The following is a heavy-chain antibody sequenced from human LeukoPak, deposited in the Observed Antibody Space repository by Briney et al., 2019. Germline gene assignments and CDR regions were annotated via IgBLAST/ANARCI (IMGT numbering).Heavy chain of an antibody. CDR1: GYTFTSYD. CDR3: ARVDLLTGYYFFDY. J-gene: IGHJ4*02. CDR2: MNPNSGNT. D-gene: IGHD3-9*01. V-gene: IGHV1-8*01. Sequence: ASVKVSCKASGYTFTSYDINWMRQAPGQGLEWVGWMNPNSGNTGYAQTFQGRLTMTRNTSIKTAYMELGSLGSDETAVYYCARVDLLTGYYFFDYWGQGTLVTVSS.